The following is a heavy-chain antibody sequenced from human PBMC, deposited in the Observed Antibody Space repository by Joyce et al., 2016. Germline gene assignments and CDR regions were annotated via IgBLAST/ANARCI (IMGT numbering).Heavy chain of an antibody. Sequence: AQLVESGGGVVQPGRSLRLSCAVSGFTFRRYGMHWVRQAPGKGLEWVAVISNDGKNKNYADSVKDRFTVSRDNSKKILSLQMNSLRPEDTAVYYCAKDRETSAVLDFWGQGTPVTVSS. CDR3: AKDRETSAVLDF. J-gene: IGHJ4*02. CDR1: GFTFRRYG. D-gene: IGHD6-25*01. V-gene: IGHV3-30*18. CDR2: ISNDGKNK.